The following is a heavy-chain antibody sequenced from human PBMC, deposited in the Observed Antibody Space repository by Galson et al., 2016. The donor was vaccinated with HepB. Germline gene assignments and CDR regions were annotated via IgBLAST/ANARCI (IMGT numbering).Heavy chain of an antibody. Sequence: SVKVSCKASGYSFTGYYIHWVRQAPGQGLEWMGWINPNTGDTNYAQKFPGRITMPRDTSTRTALVELSSLRSDDTAVYYCPSDFYGRNGYKITGPFDIWGRGTMVTV. D-gene: IGHD3-22*01. CDR2: INPNTGDT. CDR3: PSDFYGRNGYKITGPFDI. V-gene: IGHV1-2*02. J-gene: IGHJ3*02. CDR1: GYSFTGYY.